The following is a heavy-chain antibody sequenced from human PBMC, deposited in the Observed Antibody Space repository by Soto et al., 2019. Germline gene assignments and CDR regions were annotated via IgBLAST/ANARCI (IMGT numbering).Heavy chain of an antibody. Sequence: QVQLVQSGAEVKKPGASVKVSCKASGYTFTSYDINWVRQATGQGLEWMGWMNPNSGNTGYAQKFQARVTITRNTSISTPYMDLSSLRSEDTAVYYCAGKKGSSGFDTWGQGTLVSVSS. CDR3: AGKKGSSGFDT. CDR2: MNPNSGNT. V-gene: IGHV1-8*01. CDR1: GYTFTSYD. J-gene: IGHJ5*02. D-gene: IGHD6-6*01.